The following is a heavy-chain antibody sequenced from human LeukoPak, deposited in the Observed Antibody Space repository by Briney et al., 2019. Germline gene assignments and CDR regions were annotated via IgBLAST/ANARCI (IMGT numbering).Heavy chain of an antibody. CDR3: ARAWFYYGSGLDY. J-gene: IGHJ4*02. V-gene: IGHV3-23*01. CDR2: ISGSGGST. D-gene: IGHD3-10*01. Sequence: GSLRLSCAASGFTFSNYAMSWVRQAPGKGLEWVSAISGSGGSTYYADSVKGRFTISRDNSKNTLYLQMNSLRAEDTAVYYCARAWFYYGSGLDYWGQGTLVTVSS. CDR1: GFTFSNYA.